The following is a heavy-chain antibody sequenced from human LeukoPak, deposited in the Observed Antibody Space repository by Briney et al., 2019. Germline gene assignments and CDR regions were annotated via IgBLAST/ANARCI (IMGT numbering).Heavy chain of an antibody. CDR3: AKAIHSSSSGVVDY. V-gene: IGHV3-30*02. D-gene: IGHD6-6*01. Sequence: QTGGPLSLSCEASGLIFSTYALHWVRKAPAKGLEWGTFIRYDGSNKYYAESVKGRFTISRDNSKNTLYLQMNSLRAEDTAVYYCAKAIHSSSSGVVDYWGQGTLVTVSS. CDR1: GLIFSTYA. J-gene: IGHJ4*02. CDR2: IRYDGSNK.